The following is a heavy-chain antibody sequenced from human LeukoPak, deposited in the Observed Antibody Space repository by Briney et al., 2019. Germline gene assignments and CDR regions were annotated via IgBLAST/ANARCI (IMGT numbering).Heavy chain of an antibody. D-gene: IGHD1-26*01. Sequence: GGSLRLSCATSGFTFSSYAMHWVRQATGKGLEWVSAIGTAGDTFYPGSVKGRFTISRENAKNSLSLQMNSLRAEDTAVYYCVRQQTPHGNFDYWGQGTLVTVSS. CDR3: VRQQTPHGNFDY. V-gene: IGHV3-13*01. CDR1: GFTFSSYA. CDR2: IGTAGDT. J-gene: IGHJ4*02.